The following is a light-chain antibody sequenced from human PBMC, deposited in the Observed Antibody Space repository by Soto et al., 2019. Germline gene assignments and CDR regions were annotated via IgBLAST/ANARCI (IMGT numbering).Light chain of an antibody. CDR2: DAS. J-gene: IGKJ2*01. CDR3: QQYITFPST. CDR1: QTISSW. Sequence: DIQMTQSPSTLSAPVGDRVTITCRASQTISSWLAWYQQKPGKAPDLLIYDASSLQDGVPSRFSGRGSGTEFTLTISSLQPDDFATYFGQQYITFPSTFGRGTK. V-gene: IGKV1-5*01.